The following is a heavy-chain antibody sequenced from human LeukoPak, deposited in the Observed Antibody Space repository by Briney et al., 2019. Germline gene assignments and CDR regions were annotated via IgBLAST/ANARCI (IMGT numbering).Heavy chain of an antibody. CDR1: GFTFSSYG. Sequence: GRSLRLSCAASGFTFSSYGMHWVRQAPGKGLEWVGRIKSKSDGGTIDYAAPVKGRFTISRDDSRNTLYLQMNSLKTEDTAVYYCTTRRQDGWWGQGTLVTDS. CDR2: IKSKSDGGTI. J-gene: IGHJ4*02. CDR3: TTRRQDGW. D-gene: IGHD2-15*01. V-gene: IGHV3-15*01.